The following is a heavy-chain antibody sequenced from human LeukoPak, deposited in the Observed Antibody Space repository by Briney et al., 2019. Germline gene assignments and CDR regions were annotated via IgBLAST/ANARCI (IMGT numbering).Heavy chain of an antibody. Sequence: GGSLRLSCAASGFTVNSNYMSWVRQAPGKGLEWVSVIYSGGDTYYADSVKGRFTISRDNSKNTLYLQMNSLRAEDTAVYYCARVDSSLWFGELVLPDYWGQGTLVTVSS. J-gene: IGHJ4*02. CDR1: GFTVNSNY. D-gene: IGHD3-10*01. CDR3: ARVDSSLWFGELVLPDY. V-gene: IGHV3-53*01. CDR2: IYSGGDT.